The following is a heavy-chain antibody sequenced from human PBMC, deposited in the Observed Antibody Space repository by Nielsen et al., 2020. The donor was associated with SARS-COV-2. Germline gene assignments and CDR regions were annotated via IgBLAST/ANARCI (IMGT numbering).Heavy chain of an antibody. CDR2: IYSDGST. V-gene: IGHV3-53*01. J-gene: IGHJ4*02. CDR3: AREQWLIDSLFDY. Sequence: GESLKISCEASGLTVSSSYMSWVRQAPGKGLEWVSVIYSDGSTYYADSVKGRFTISRDNAKNSLYLQMDSLRAEDTAIYYCAREQWLIDSLFDYWGQGTLLTVSS. CDR1: GLTVSSSY. D-gene: IGHD6-19*01.